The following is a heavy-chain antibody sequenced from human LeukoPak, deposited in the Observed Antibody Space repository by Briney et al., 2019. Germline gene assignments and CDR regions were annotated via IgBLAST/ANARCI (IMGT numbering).Heavy chain of an antibody. CDR2: IYHSGST. CDR1: GGSISSSNW. V-gene: IGHV4-4*02. J-gene: IGHJ4*02. CDR3: ARSLFRFLQSPFDY. Sequence: SETLSLTCAVSGGSISSSNWWSWVRQPPGKGLEWIGEIYHSGSTNYNPSLKSRVTISVDKSKNQFSLKLSSVTAADTAVYYCARSLFRFLQSPFDYWGQGTLVTVSS. D-gene: IGHD3-16*01.